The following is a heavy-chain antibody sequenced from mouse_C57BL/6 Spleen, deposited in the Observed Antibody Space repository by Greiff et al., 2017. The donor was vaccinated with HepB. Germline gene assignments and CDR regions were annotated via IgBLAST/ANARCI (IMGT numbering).Heavy chain of an antibody. V-gene: IGHV1-72*01. D-gene: IGHD2-4*01. CDR2: IYPNSGGT. CDR3: ARGHYDCDDAMDY. J-gene: IGHJ4*01. CDR1: GYTFTSYW. Sequence: VQLQQPGAELVKPGASVKLSCKASGYTFTSYWMHWVKQRPGRGLEWIGRIYPNSGGTKYNEKFKSKATLTVDKPSSTAYMQLSSLTSEDSAVYYCARGHYDCDDAMDYWGQGTSVTVSS.